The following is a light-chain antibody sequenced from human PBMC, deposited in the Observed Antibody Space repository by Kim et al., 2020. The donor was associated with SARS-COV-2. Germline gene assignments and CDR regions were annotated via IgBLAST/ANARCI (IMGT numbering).Light chain of an antibody. CDR2: SNN. V-gene: IGLV1-44*01. CDR1: TSNIGSNI. J-gene: IGLJ3*02. Sequence: QSVLTQPPSASETPGQRVTISCSGSTSNIGSNIVNWYQQIPGTAPRLLIYSNNQRPSGVPDRFSGSKSGTSASLAISGLQSGDEADYYCAAWDDSLNAWVFGGGTQLTVL. CDR3: AAWDDSLNAWV.